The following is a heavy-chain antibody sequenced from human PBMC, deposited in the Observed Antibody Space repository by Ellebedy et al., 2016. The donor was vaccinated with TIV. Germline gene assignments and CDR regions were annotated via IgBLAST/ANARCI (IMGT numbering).Heavy chain of an antibody. Sequence: ASVKVSCKASGGTFSSYAISWVRQAPGQGLEWMGRIIPILGIANYTQKFQGRVTFTRDTSASTAYMELSRLRSEDTSVFYCARDNGPSAGIPPYYYFDYWGQGTLVTVSS. V-gene: IGHV1-69*04. J-gene: IGHJ4*02. D-gene: IGHD6-19*01. CDR2: IIPILGIA. CDR1: GGTFSSYA. CDR3: ARDNGPSAGIPPYYYFDY.